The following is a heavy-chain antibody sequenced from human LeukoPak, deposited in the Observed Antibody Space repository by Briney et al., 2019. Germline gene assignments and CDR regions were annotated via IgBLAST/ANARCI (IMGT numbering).Heavy chain of an antibody. CDR1: GFHFSDFS. Sequence: GGSLRLSCATSGFHFSDFSMSWVRQAPGKGLEWISTTNSGGTSTYYAESVKGRFTISRDNSKNTLYLQMSSLRAEDTAVYYCAKQSYARSLGEGGPGTLVSVSS. CDR3: AKQSYARSLGE. CDR2: TNSGGTST. D-gene: IGHD2-8*01. V-gene: IGHV3-23*01. J-gene: IGHJ4*02.